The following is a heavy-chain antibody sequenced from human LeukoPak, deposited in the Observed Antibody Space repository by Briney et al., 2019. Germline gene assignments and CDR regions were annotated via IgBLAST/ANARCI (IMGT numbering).Heavy chain of an antibody. J-gene: IGHJ5*02. CDR3: ARDRSYGEGYWFDP. D-gene: IGHD3-16*01. CDR2: IASDGTDT. V-gene: IGHV3-74*01. CDR1: GFSFNSYW. Sequence: GGSLRLSCAASGFSFNSYWMHWVRQVPGKGPVWVSRIASDGTDTSYADSVKGRFSISRDNAKNTLYLQMNSLRVEDTAVYYCARDRSYGEGYWFDPWGQGTLVIVSS.